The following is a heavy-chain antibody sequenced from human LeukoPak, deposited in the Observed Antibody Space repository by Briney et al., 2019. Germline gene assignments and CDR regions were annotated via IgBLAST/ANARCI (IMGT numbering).Heavy chain of an antibody. Sequence: GASVKVSCKASGNTFTNYYIHWVRQAPGQGLEWMGLINPSSGSTSYAQKFQGRVSMTRDTSTSTVYMELSSLRSEDTAVSYCARVDSSGYIGDYWGQGTLVTVSS. D-gene: IGHD3-22*01. J-gene: IGHJ4*02. CDR2: INPSSGST. CDR3: ARVDSSGYIGDY. CDR1: GNTFTNYY. V-gene: IGHV1-46*01.